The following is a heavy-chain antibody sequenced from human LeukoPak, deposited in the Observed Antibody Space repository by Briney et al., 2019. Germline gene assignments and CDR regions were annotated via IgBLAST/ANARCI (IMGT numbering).Heavy chain of an antibody. CDR3: ARVYGDYTVGYFDY. D-gene: IGHD4-17*01. CDR2: ISSNGGST. Sequence: PGGSPRLSCAASGFTFSSYAMHWVRQAPGKGLEYVSAISSNGGSTYYANSVKGRFTISRDNSKNTLYLQMGSLRAEDMAVYYCARVYGDYTVGYFDYWGQGTLVTVSS. J-gene: IGHJ4*02. CDR1: GFTFSSYA. V-gene: IGHV3-64*01.